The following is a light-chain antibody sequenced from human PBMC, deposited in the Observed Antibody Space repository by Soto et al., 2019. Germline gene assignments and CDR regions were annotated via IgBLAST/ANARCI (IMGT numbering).Light chain of an antibody. CDR3: SSYTSSTTWV. CDR2: EVS. J-gene: IGLJ3*02. Sequence: QSALTQPASVSGSPGQSITISCTGTSSDVGGCNFVSWYQQYPGKAPKVIIYEVSNRPSGVSNRFSGSKSGTTASLTISGLQAEDEADYYCSSYTSSTTWVFGGGTKLTVL. V-gene: IGLV2-14*01. CDR1: SSDVGGCNF.